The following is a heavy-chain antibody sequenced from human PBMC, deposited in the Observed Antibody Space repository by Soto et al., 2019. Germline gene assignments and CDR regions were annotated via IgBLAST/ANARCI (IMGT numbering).Heavy chain of an antibody. D-gene: IGHD6-19*01. J-gene: IGHJ6*02. Sequence: GGSLRLSCAASGFTFSSYAMSWVRQAPGKGLEWVSAISGSGGSTYYADSVKGRFTISRDNSKNTLYLQMNSLRAEDTAVYYCAKGRYSSGWYGEYYGMDVWGQGTTVTVSS. CDR2: ISGSGGST. CDR1: GFTFSSYA. CDR3: AKGRYSSGWYGEYYGMDV. V-gene: IGHV3-23*01.